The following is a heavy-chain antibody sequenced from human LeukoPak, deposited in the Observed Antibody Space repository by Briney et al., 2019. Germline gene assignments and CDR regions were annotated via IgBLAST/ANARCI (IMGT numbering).Heavy chain of an antibody. Sequence: GGSLRLSCAASGFDFSSYAMGWVRQAPGKGLEWVSAISGSGGSTYYADSVKGRFTISRDNSKNTLYLQMNSLRAEDTAVYYCAKALAAGGPYHYGMDVWGQGTTVTVSS. CDR3: AKALAAGGPYHYGMDV. D-gene: IGHD2-15*01. V-gene: IGHV3-23*01. CDR2: ISGSGGST. CDR1: GFDFSSYA. J-gene: IGHJ6*02.